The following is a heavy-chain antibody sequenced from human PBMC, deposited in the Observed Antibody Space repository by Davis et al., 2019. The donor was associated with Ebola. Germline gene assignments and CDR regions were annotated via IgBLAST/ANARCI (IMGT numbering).Heavy chain of an antibody. J-gene: IGHJ6*02. CDR1: GYTFTSYG. V-gene: IGHV1-18*01. D-gene: IGHD3-10*01. Sequence: ASVKVSCKASGYTFTSYGISWVRQAPGQGLEWMGWISAYNGNTNYAQKLQGRVTMTTDTSTSTAYMELRSLRSDDTAVYYCARATGGYYYYGMDIWGQGTTVTVSS. CDR3: ARATGGYYYYGMDI. CDR2: ISAYNGNT.